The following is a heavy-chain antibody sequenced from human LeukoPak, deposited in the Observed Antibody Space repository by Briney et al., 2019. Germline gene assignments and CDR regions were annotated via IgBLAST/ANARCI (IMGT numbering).Heavy chain of an antibody. CDR3: ARSLHYYDNSGLFIQY. J-gene: IGHJ1*01. D-gene: IGHD3-22*01. CDR1: GYTFTGYF. V-gene: IGHV1-18*04. Sequence: GASVRVSCKASGYTFTGYFMHWVRQAPGQGLEWMGWISVDSGKTNYAQKLQGRVTMTTDTSTSTAYMELRSLRSGDTAIYYCARSLHYYDNSGLFIQYWGQGTLVTVSS. CDR2: ISVDSGKT.